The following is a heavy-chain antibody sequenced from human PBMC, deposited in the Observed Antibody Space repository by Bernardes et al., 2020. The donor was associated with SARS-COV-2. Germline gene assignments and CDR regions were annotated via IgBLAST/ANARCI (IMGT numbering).Heavy chain of an antibody. Sequence: SETLSLTCTVSGGSISSGDYYWSWIRQPPGKGLEWIGYIYYSGSTYYNPSLKSRVTISVDTSKNQFSLKLSSVTAADTAVYYCARNRFRITMIVVRSYWYFDLWGRGTLVTVSS. D-gene: IGHD3-22*01. CDR3: ARNRFRITMIVVRSYWYFDL. V-gene: IGHV4-30-4*01. CDR1: GGSISSGDYY. CDR2: IYYSGST. J-gene: IGHJ2*01.